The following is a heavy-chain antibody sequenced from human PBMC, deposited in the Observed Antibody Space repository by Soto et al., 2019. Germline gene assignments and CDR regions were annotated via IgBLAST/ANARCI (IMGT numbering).Heavy chain of an antibody. D-gene: IGHD6-6*01. CDR1: GFTFSSYA. CDR3: ARSIAARLAMYWFDP. V-gene: IGHV3-30-3*01. J-gene: IGHJ5*02. CDR2: ISYDGSNK. Sequence: GGSLRLSCAASGFTFSSYAMHWVRQAPGKGLEWAAVISYDGSNKYYADSVKGRFTISRDNSKNTLYLQMNSLRAEDTAVYYCARSIAARLAMYWFDPWGQGTLVTVS.